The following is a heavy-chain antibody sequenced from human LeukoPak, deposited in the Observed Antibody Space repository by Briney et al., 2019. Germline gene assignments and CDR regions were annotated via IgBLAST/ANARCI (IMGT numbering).Heavy chain of an antibody. CDR2: INHSGST. D-gene: IGHD4-11*01. Sequence: SETLSLTCAVYGGSFSGYYWSWIRQPPGKGLEWIGEINHSGSTNYNPSLKSRVTIPVDTSKNQFSLKLSSVTAADTAVYYCARGLFATVYYYYYYGMDVWGQGTTVTVSS. CDR1: GGSFSGYY. J-gene: IGHJ6*02. CDR3: ARGLFATVYYYYYYGMDV. V-gene: IGHV4-34*01.